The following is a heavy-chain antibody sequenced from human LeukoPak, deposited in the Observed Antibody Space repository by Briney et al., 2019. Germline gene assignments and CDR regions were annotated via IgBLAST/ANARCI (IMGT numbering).Heavy chain of an antibody. CDR3: ARQLAYYYYYVDV. J-gene: IGHJ6*03. V-gene: IGHV3-74*01. CDR2: INSDGSST. Sequence: TGGSLRLSCAASGFTFSSYGMHWVRQAPGKGLVWVSRINSDGSSTSYADSVKGRFTISRDNAKNTLYLQMNSLRAEDTAVYYCARQLAYYYYYVDVWGKGTTVTVSS. CDR1: GFTFSSYG. D-gene: IGHD6-6*01.